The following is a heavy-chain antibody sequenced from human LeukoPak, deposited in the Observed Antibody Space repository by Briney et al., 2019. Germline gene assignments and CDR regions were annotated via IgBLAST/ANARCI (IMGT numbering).Heavy chain of an antibody. CDR3: AKGSIFGGPARLYYFDY. CDR1: GFTFSSYA. D-gene: IGHD3-3*01. CDR2: ISGSGGST. J-gene: IGHJ4*02. Sequence: GGSLRLSCAPSGFTFSSYAMSWVRQAPGKGLEWVSAISGSGGSTYYADSVKGRFTISRDNSKNTLYLQMDSLRADDTAVYYCAKGSIFGGPARLYYFDYWGQGTLVTGSS. V-gene: IGHV3-23*01.